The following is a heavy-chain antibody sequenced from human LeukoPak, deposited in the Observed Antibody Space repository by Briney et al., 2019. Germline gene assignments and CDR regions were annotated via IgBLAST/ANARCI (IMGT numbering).Heavy chain of an antibody. J-gene: IGHJ4*02. CDR1: GSGFTFNNYW. V-gene: IGHV3-11*04. Sequence: GGSLRLSCAASGSGFTFNNYWMHWVRQAPGKGLEWVSYISSSGSTIYYADSVKGRFTISRDNAKNSLYLQMNSLRAEDTAVYYCARDGTMRFGELLVYWGQGTLVTVSS. CDR3: ARDGTMRFGELLVY. CDR2: ISSSGSTI. D-gene: IGHD3-10*01.